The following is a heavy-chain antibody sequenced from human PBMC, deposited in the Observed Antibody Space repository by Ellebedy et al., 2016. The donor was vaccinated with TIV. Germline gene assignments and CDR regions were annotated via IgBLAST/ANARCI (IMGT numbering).Heavy chain of an antibody. CDR1: GGTFSSYA. Sequence: SVKVSXKASGGTFSSYAISWVRQAPGQGLEWMGRIIPILGIANYAQKFQGRVTITADKSTSTAYMELSSLRSEDTAVYYCARLEDVVVVAAGYWGQGTLVTVSS. CDR3: ARLEDVVVVAAGY. D-gene: IGHD2-15*01. CDR2: IIPILGIA. V-gene: IGHV1-69*04. J-gene: IGHJ4*02.